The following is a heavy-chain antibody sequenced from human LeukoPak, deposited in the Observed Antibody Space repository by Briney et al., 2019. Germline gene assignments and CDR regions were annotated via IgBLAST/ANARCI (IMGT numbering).Heavy chain of an antibody. CDR1: GDSISSGTYS. CDR3: ARGLIVPSTIFDY. Sequence: SETLSLTCTVSGDSISSGTYSWTWIRQPPGKGLEWIGFIPHSGSTYYNPSLKSRVTMSVDRSENQFSLKLSSVTAADTAVYYCARGLIVPSTIFDYWGQGALVTVSS. CDR2: IPHSGST. V-gene: IGHV4-30-2*01. J-gene: IGHJ4*02. D-gene: IGHD2-2*02.